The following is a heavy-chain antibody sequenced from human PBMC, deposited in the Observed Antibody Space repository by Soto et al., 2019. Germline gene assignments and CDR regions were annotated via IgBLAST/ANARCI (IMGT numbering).Heavy chain of an antibody. V-gene: IGHV3-30*03. Sequence: QVHLVESGGGVVKPGRSLRLSCAASGFTFSTTGMHWVRQAPGKGLEWVAMISHDGGVKHYTDSVKGRFTISRDTSNNTVYLHMKRLRHEDTAMYHCARDLYGAGWYNYFDPWGQGTRVTVSS. CDR2: ISHDGGVK. CDR1: GFTFSTTG. CDR3: ARDLYGAGWYNYFDP. J-gene: IGHJ5*02. D-gene: IGHD6-19*01.